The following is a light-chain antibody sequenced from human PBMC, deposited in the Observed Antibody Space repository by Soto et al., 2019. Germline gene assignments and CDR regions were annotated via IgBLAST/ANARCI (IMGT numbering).Light chain of an antibody. Sequence: QSVLTQPASVSGSPGQSITISCTGTSSDVGSYNLVSWYQQHPGNAPKLMIYEGSKRPSGVSKRFSGSKSGNTASLTIAGLQAEDEADYYCCSYAGSRTLVVFGGGTKLTVL. CDR1: SSDVGSYNL. J-gene: IGLJ2*01. CDR2: EGS. V-gene: IGLV2-23*03. CDR3: CSYAGSRTLVV.